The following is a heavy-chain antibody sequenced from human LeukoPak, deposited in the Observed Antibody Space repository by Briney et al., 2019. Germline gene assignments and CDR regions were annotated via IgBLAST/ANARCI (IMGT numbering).Heavy chain of an antibody. CDR3: AGREDYFDY. J-gene: IGHJ4*02. V-gene: IGHV4-30-4*01. Sequence: PSETLSLTCTVSGGSISSGDYYWRWIRQPPGRGLEWIGYIYYSGSTYYNPSLKSRVTISVDTSNNQFSLKLSSVTAADTAVYYCAGREDYFDYWGQGTLVTVSS. CDR2: IYYSGST. D-gene: IGHD3-10*01. CDR1: GGSISSGDYY.